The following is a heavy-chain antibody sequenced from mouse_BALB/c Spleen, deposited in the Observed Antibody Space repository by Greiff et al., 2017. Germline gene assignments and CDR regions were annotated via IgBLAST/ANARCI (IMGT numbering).Heavy chain of an antibody. CDR2: ISSGGSYT. J-gene: IGHJ3*01. CDR1: GFTFSSYG. D-gene: IGHD2-12*01. V-gene: IGHV5-6*02. CDR3: ARPYDGFAY. Sequence: DVKLQESGGDLVKPGGSLKLSCAASGFTFSSYGMSWVRQTPDKRLEWVATISSGGSYTYYPDSVKGRFTISRDNAKNTLYLQMSSLKSEDTAMYYCARPYDGFAYWGQGTLVTVSA.